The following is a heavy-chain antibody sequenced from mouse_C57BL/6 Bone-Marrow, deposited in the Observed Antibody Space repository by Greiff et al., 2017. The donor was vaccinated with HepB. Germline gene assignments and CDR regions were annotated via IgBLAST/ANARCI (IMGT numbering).Heavy chain of an antibody. CDR3: VKGYYGSSPYYAMDY. CDR1: GFSFNTYA. Sequence: EVKLMESGGGLVQPKGSLKLSCAASGFSFNTYAMNWVRQAPGKGLEWVARIRSKSNNYATYYADSVKDRFTISRDDSESMLYLQMNNLKTEDTAMYYCVKGYYGSSPYYAMDYWGQGTSVTVSS. CDR2: IRSKSNNYAT. D-gene: IGHD1-1*01. J-gene: IGHJ4*01. V-gene: IGHV10-1*01.